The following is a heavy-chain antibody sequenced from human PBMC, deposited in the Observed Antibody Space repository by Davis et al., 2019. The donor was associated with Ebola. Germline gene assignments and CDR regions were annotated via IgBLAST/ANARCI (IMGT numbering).Heavy chain of an antibody. J-gene: IGHJ4*02. CDR3: ARDRPYYDFWSGYYDY. V-gene: IGHV3-23*01. Sequence: GESLKISCTTSGFTFSTYALSWVRQAPGKGLEWVASISGNGDRTFYADSVKGRFTISRDNAKNSLYLQMNSLRAEDTSVYYCARDRPYYDFWSGYYDYWGQGTLVTVSS. CDR1: GFTFSTYA. D-gene: IGHD3-3*01. CDR2: ISGNGDRT.